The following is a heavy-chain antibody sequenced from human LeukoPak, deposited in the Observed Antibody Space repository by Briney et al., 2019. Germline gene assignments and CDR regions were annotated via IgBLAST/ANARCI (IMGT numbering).Heavy chain of an antibody. CDR2: INSDGSWT. D-gene: IGHD2/OR15-2a*01. Sequence: GGSLRLSCAASGNYWMLWVSQVPGKGLVWVSHINSDGSWTSYADSVKGRFTISKDNAKNTVYLQMNSLRAEDTAVYYCVSFYETYWGRGTLVTVSS. J-gene: IGHJ4*02. V-gene: IGHV3-74*01. CDR1: GNYW. CDR3: VSFYETY.